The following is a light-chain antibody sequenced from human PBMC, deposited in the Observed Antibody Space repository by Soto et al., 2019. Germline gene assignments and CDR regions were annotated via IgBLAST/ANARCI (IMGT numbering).Light chain of an antibody. CDR1: QNLNNY. J-gene: IGKJ4*01. CDR2: DAS. Sequence: DIQMTQSPSSLSASVGDRVTFTCQASQNLNNYLNRYQQKPGKSPRLLIYDASNLETGVPSRFSGSGSETDFTFTISSLQPEDVATYYCQQYDDLPLTFGGGTKVEIK. CDR3: QQYDDLPLT. V-gene: IGKV1-33*01.